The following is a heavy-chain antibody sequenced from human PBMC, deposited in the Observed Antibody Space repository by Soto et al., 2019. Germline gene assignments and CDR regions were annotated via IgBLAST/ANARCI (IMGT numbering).Heavy chain of an antibody. D-gene: IGHD6-25*01. CDR2: VFFMGNT. CDR1: CGSVPSGRTY. J-gene: IGHJ4*02. CDR3: VRLTSRIAADSHGRSNYLDS. Sequence: TXETLSRPMSVACGSVPSGRTYWGWVRQAPGKGLEWIVDVFFMGNTWYNADLKARLTISVDTSNDQFSLRLSYVTAAETAFYFCVRLTSRIAADSHGRSNYLDSWGPGTLVTVSS. V-gene: IGHV4-39*01.